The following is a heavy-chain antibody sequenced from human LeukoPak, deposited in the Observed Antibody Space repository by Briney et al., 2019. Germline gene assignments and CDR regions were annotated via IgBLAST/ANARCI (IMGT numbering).Heavy chain of an antibody. CDR2: IKSKVDDGTT. D-gene: IGHD1-14*01. CDR3: TPEHTSQSRGLTCDY. J-gene: IGHJ4*02. V-gene: IGHV3-15*01. CDR1: GFTFSIYA. Sequence: GGSLRLSCVASGFTFSIYAMSWVRQAPGKGLDWVGLIKSKVDDGTTDYATPVKGRFAVSRDDSKNMLYLQMNSLKTEDTAVYYCTPEHTSQSRGLTCDYWGQGTLVTVSS.